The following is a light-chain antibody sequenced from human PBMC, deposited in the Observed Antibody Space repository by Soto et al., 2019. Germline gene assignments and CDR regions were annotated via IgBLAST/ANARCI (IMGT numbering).Light chain of an antibody. CDR3: QQLNAYPLT. V-gene: IGKV1-9*01. J-gene: IGKJ5*01. Sequence: IQMTQSPSTLPASVGDRVTITCRASQGTSSYLAWFQQKPGRAPKLLIYGASTLQSGVPARFSGSGSGTDFTLTISNLQPEDFATYYCQQLNAYPLTFGQGTRLEIK. CDR2: GAS. CDR1: QGTSSY.